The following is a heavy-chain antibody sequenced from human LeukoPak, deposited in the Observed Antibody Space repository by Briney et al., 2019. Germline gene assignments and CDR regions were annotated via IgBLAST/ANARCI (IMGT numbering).Heavy chain of an antibody. CDR1: GFTFSSYA. J-gene: IGHJ4*02. CDR3: ARDRIAVAVHPEAFDY. Sequence: GASLRLSCAASGFTFSSYAMSWVRQAPGKGLEWVAVISYDGSNKYYADSVKGRFTISRDNSKNTLYLQMNSLRAEDTAVYYCARDRIAVAVHPEAFDYWGQGTLVTVSS. CDR2: ISYDGSNK. V-gene: IGHV3-30-3*01. D-gene: IGHD6-19*01.